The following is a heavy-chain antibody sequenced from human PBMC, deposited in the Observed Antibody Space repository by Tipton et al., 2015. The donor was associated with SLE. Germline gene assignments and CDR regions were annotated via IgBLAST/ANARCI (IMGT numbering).Heavy chain of an antibody. Sequence: YWSWIRQPPGKGLEWMGIIYPGDSDTRYSPSFQGQVTISADKSISTAYLQWSSLKASDSAMYYCARHYGVAVDSGDSWGQGTLVTVSS. V-gene: IGHV5-51*01. CDR3: ARHYGVAVDSGDS. J-gene: IGHJ4*02. D-gene: IGHD6-19*01. CDR2: IYPGDSDT. CDR1: YW.